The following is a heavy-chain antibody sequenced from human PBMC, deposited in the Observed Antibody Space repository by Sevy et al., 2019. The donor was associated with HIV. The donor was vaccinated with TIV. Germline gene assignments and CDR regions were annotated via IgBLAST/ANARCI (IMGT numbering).Heavy chain of an antibody. J-gene: IGHJ6*02. Sequence: ASVNVSCKASGYTFTSCDINWVRQATGQGLEWMGWMNPNSGNTGYAQKFQGRVTMTRNTSISTAYMELSSLRSEDTDVYYCARIEFDSSGYYYREKYYYYYYGMDVWGQGTTVTVSS. CDR2: MNPNSGNT. CDR1: GYTFTSCD. CDR3: ARIEFDSSGYYYREKYYYYYYGMDV. D-gene: IGHD3-22*01. V-gene: IGHV1-8*01.